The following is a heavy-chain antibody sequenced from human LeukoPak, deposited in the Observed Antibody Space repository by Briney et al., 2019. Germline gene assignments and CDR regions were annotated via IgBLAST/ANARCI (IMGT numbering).Heavy chain of an antibody. V-gene: IGHV1-69*05. CDR1: GGTFSSYA. CDR3: ARDLTARPDYYYYMDV. Sequence: GASVKVSCKASGGTFSSYAISWVRQAPGQGLEWMGGIIPIFGTANYAQKFQGRVTITTDESTSAAYMELSSLRSEDTAVYYCARDLTARPDYYYYMDVWGKGTTVTVSS. J-gene: IGHJ6*03. CDR2: IIPIFGTA. D-gene: IGHD6-6*01.